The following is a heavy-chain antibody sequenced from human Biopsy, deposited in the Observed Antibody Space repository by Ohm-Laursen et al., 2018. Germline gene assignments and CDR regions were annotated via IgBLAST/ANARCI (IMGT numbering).Heavy chain of an antibody. CDR3: AKDGGQWLGGAFDI. CDR1: GFGFYA. V-gene: IGHV3-30*18. CDR2: TSFDGSNK. J-gene: IGHJ3*02. D-gene: IGHD6-19*01. Sequence: SLRLSCAASGFGFYAMHWVRQPPSKGLEWLAVTSFDGSNKFYAESVRGQFTISRDRSRDTLYLQMNRLTNEDTALYYCAKDGGQWLGGAFDIWGHGTMVIVAS.